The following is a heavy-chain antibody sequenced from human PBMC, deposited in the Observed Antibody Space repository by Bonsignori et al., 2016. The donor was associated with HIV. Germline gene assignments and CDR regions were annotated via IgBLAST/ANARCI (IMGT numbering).Heavy chain of an antibody. CDR2: MNSNNGNT. Sequence: VRQMPGKGLEWMGWMNSNNGNTAYAQKFQGRVTMTRDTSTSTAYMELSSLGSDDTAVYFCAKAPSTTGLFDYWGQGTLVTVSS. J-gene: IGHJ4*02. D-gene: IGHD1-1*01. V-gene: IGHV1-8*01. CDR3: AKAPSTTGLFDY.